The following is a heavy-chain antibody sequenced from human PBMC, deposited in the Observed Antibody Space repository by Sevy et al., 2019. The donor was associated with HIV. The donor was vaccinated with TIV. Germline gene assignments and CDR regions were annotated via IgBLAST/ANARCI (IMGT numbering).Heavy chain of an antibody. Sequence: LSCAASGFTFSTYAMTWVRQAPGKGLEWVSVISYSGGSTYYADSVRGQFTISRDNSKNTLYLQMNSLRVEDTAVYYCAKDRVSGTYYTGDFDYWGQGTLVTVSS. V-gene: IGHV3-23*01. CDR1: GFTFSTYA. D-gene: IGHD3-10*01. CDR2: ISYSGGST. CDR3: AKDRVSGTYYTGDFDY. J-gene: IGHJ4*02.